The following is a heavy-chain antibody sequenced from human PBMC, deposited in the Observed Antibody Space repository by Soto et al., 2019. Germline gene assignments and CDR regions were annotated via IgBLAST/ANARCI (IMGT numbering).Heavy chain of an antibody. CDR3: AKAMVRGGIDY. Sequence: GGSLRLSCAASGFTFSSYGMHWVRQAPGKGLEWVAVISYDGSNKYYADSVKGRFTISRDSSKNTLYLQMNSLRAEDTAVYYCAKAMVRGGIDYWGQGTLVTVSS. J-gene: IGHJ4*02. CDR2: ISYDGSNK. D-gene: IGHD3-10*01. CDR1: GFTFSSYG. V-gene: IGHV3-30*18.